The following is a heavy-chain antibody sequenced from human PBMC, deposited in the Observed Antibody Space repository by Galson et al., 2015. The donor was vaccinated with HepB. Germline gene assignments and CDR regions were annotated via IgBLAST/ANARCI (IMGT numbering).Heavy chain of an antibody. D-gene: IGHD2-15*01. Sequence: SVKVSCRASGYTFTGYYMYWARQAPGQGLEWMGRINPNSGGTNYAQKFQGRVTMTRDTSISTAYMDLSRLRSDDTAVYYCARERWDCSGGSCYLYYYYGMDVWGQGTTVTVSS. J-gene: IGHJ6*02. CDR2: INPNSGGT. V-gene: IGHV1-2*06. CDR3: ARERWDCSGGSCYLYYYYGMDV. CDR1: GYTFTGYY.